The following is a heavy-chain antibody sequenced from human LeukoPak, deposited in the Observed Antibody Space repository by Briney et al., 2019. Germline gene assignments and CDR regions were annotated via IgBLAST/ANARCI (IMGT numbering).Heavy chain of an antibody. CDR3: ARAVTMIVVVGDAFDI. D-gene: IGHD3-22*01. J-gene: IGHJ3*02. Sequence: SETLSLTCTVSGGSISSYYWSWIRQPPGKGLEWIGYIYYSGSTNYNPSLKSRVTISVDTSKNQFSLKLSSVTAADTAVYYCARAVTMIVVVGDAFDIWGQGTMVTVSS. V-gene: IGHV4-59*12. CDR2: IYYSGST. CDR1: GGSISSYY.